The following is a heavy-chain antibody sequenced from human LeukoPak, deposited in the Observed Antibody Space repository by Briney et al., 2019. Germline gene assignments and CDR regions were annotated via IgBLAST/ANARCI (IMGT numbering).Heavy chain of an antibody. CDR2: MSGSGDST. J-gene: IGHJ3*02. V-gene: IGHV3-23*01. CDR1: GFTFSNYA. CDR3: ALYCSGGRCYSMGGAFDI. Sequence: GGSLRLSCTASGFTFSNYAMSWVRRASGQVLELFSTMSGSGDSTYYVDSVKGRFTISRDNSKNSLYLQMNSLRAEDTAVYHCALYCSGGRCYSMGGAFDIWGQGTMVTVSS. D-gene: IGHD2-15*01.